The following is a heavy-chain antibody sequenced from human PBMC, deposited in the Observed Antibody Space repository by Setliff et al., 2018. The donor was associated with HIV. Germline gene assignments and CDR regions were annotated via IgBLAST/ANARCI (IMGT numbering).Heavy chain of an antibody. CDR1: GGSISGYY. V-gene: IGHV4-59*04. D-gene: IGHD3-22*01. Sequence: PSETLSLTCTVSGGSISGYYWGWIRQPPGKGLEWIGNVCYSRSSYYNPSLKSRVTISVDTSKNQFSLKLSSVTAADTAVYYCARHGVDDTSANYFRFGVHDHWGQGTLVTVSS. CDR2: VCYSRSS. CDR3: ARHGVDDTSANYFRFGVHDH. J-gene: IGHJ4*02.